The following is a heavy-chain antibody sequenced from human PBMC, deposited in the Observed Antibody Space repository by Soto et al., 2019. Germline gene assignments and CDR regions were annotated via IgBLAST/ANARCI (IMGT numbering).Heavy chain of an antibody. J-gene: IGHJ5*02. Sequence: EVQLVESGGGLVQPGGSLRLSCAASGFTFSSYSMNWVRQAPGKGLEWVSYISSSSTTKYYADSVKGRFTISRDNAKNSLYLQMNGLRAEDTAVYYCASDGCSGSNCLNWFDPWGQGTLVTVSS. D-gene: IGHD2-15*01. CDR3: ASDGCSGSNCLNWFDP. CDR2: ISSSSTTK. V-gene: IGHV3-48*01. CDR1: GFTFSSYS.